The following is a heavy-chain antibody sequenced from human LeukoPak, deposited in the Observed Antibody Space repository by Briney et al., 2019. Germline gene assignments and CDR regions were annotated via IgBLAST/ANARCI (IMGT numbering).Heavy chain of an antibody. J-gene: IGHJ3*02. CDR2: IYTSGST. D-gene: IGHD3-16*02. CDR3: ARGGVGDYVWGSYRLIPAFDI. CDR1: GGSIGSGSYY. V-gene: IGHV4-61*02. Sequence: PSETLSLTCTVSGGSIGSGSYYWSWIRQPAGKGLEWIGRIYTSGSTNYNPSLKSRVTISVDTSKNQFSLKLSSVTAADTAVYYCARGGVGDYVWGSYRLIPAFDIWGQGTMVTVSS.